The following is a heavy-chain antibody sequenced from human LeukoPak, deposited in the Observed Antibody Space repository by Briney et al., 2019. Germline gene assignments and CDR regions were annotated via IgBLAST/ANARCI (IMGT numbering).Heavy chain of an antibody. CDR3: ASESPGAYYFDY. V-gene: IGHV4-38-2*01. D-gene: IGHD1-26*01. CDR2: IYHSGST. Sequence: SETLSLTCAVSAYSISSGYYWGWIRQPPGKGLEWIGSIYHSGSTYYNPSLKSRVTISLDTSKNQFSLKLSSVTAADTAVYYCASESPGAYYFDYWGQGTLVTVSS. J-gene: IGHJ4*02. CDR1: AYSISSGYY.